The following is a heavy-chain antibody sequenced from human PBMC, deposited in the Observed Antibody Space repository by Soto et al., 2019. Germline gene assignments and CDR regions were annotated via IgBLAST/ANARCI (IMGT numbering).Heavy chain of an antibody. CDR1: GFTFSSFA. J-gene: IGHJ4*02. CDR3: AKWSYLDY. D-gene: IGHD3-3*01. CDR2: ISGSDVKT. Sequence: EVQLAESGGGLVQPGGSLRFSCAASGFTFSSFAMSWFRQAPGKGLEWVSAISGSDVKTYYADSVKGRFSISSDTSRNTLYLQMNSLRADDTAIYYCAKWSYLDYWGQGTRVTVSS. V-gene: IGHV3-23*04.